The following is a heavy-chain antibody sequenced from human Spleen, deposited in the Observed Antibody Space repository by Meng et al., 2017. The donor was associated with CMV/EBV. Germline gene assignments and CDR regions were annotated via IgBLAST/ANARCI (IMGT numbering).Heavy chain of an antibody. J-gene: IGHJ3*02. D-gene: IGHD6-25*01. V-gene: IGHV1-69*10. CDR1: GGTFSSYA. CDR2: IIPNLGIA. Sequence: SVKVSCKASGGTFSSYAIRWVRQAPGQGLERMGGIIPNLGIANYAQKFQGRVTITADKSTRTAYMELSSLTSDDTAVYYCARGTAVGSSAWGPSPQDVFDIWGQGTMVTVSS. CDR3: ARGTAVGSSAWGPSPQDVFDI.